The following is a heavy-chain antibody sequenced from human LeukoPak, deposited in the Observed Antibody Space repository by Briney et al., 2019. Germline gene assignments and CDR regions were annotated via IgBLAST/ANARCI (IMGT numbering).Heavy chain of an antibody. CDR2: IFTSGIISGNT. V-gene: IGHV4-4*07. CDR3: ARRYCSGGSCYLYFDL. D-gene: IGHD2-15*01. Sequence: PSETLSLTCSVSGGSTSSYYWSWIRQPPGKGLEWIGRIFTSGIISGNTNYNPSLESRVTMSVDTSKNQFSLKLSSVTAADTAVYYCARRYCSGGSCYLYFDLWGRGTLVTVSS. J-gene: IGHJ2*01. CDR1: GGSTSSYY.